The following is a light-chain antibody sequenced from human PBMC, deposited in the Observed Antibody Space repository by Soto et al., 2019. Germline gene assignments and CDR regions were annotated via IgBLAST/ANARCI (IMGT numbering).Light chain of an antibody. J-gene: IGKJ4*01. V-gene: IGKV1-5*03. Sequence: DIQMTQSPSTLSASIGDRVTITCRASQSIDTSLAWYQQKPGKAPKLLIYKASSLESGVPSRFSGSGSGTEFTLTISSLQPDDFATYYCQQYNSYPLTFGGGTKVEIK. CDR2: KAS. CDR1: QSIDTS. CDR3: QQYNSYPLT.